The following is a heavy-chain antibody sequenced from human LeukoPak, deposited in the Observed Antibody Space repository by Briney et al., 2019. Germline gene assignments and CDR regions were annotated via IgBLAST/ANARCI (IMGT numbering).Heavy chain of an antibody. V-gene: IGHV1-2*02. CDR3: ARDLGVETRFLEWFDNWFDP. D-gene: IGHD3-3*01. Sequence: GASVKVSCKASGYTFTGYYMHWVRQAPGQGLEWMGWINPNSGGTNYAQKFQGRVTMTRDTSISTAYMELSRLRSDDTAVYYCARDLGVETRFLEWFDNWFDPWGQGTLVTVSS. CDR1: GYTFTGYY. CDR2: INPNSGGT. J-gene: IGHJ5*02.